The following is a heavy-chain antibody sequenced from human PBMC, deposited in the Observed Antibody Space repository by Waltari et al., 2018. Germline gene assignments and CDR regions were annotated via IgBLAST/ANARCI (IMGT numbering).Heavy chain of an antibody. CDR2: INPNSGGT. J-gene: IGHJ4*02. CDR3: ARDGDAEYYDSSGYGGY. V-gene: IGHV1-2*02. D-gene: IGHD3-22*01. CDR1: GYTFPGYY. Sequence: QVQLVQSGAEVKKPGASVKVSCKASGYTFPGYYMHWVRQAPGQGLEWMGWINPNSGGTNYAQNFQGRVTMTRDTSISTAYMALSRLRSDDTAVYYCARDGDAEYYDSSGYGGYWGQGTLVTVSS.